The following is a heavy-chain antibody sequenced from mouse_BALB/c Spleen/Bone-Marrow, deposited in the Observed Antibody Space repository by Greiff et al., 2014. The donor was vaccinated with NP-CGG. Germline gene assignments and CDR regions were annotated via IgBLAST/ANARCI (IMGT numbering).Heavy chain of an antibody. V-gene: IGHV14-3*02. J-gene: IGHJ3*01. CDR2: IDPANGNT. D-gene: IGHD2-3*01. Sequence: VQLKESGAELVKPGASVKLSCTTSGFNIKDTYIRWVKQRPEQGLEWIGRIDPANGNTKYDPEFQGKATITADTSSNTAYLHLSSLTSEDTAVYSCAHDAPFAYWGQGTLVTVSA. CDR1: GFNIKDTY. CDR3: AHDAPFAY.